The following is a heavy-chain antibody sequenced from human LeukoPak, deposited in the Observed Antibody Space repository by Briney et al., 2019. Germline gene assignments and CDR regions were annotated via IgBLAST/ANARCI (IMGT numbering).Heavy chain of an antibody. D-gene: IGHD2-15*01. Sequence: GGSLRLSCAASGFTFSDFYMSWIRQAPGKGLESVSYISGSSSNTNYADSVKGRFTISRDNAKNSLYLQMNSLRADDTAVYYCTRHPAEGDYWGQGTLVTVSS. CDR1: GFTFSDFY. V-gene: IGHV3-11*03. CDR2: ISGSSSNT. CDR3: TRHPAEGDY. J-gene: IGHJ4*02.